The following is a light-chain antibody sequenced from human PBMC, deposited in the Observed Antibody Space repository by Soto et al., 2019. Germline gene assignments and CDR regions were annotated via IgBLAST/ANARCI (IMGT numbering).Light chain of an antibody. CDR3: SSFTSSSSVV. Sequence: QSVLTQPASVSGSPGQSITISCTGTSSDVGSYNLVSWYQRRPGKAPKLIIYEVTNRPSGVSNRFSGSKSGNTASLTISGLQADDEADYYCSSFTSSSSVVFGTGTKLTVL. CDR2: EVT. CDR1: SSDVGSYNL. V-gene: IGLV2-14*02. J-gene: IGLJ1*01.